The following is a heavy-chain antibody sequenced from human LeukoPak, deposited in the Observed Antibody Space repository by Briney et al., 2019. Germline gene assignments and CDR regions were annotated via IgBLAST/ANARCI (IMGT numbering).Heavy chain of an antibody. J-gene: IGHJ5*02. CDR2: ISYDGSNK. V-gene: IGHV3-30*03. CDR1: GFTFSSYG. Sequence: PGGSLRLSCAASGFTFSSYGMHWVRQAPGKGLEWVAVISYDGSNKYYADSVKGRFTISRDNSKNTLYLQMNSLRAEDTAVYYCARDILQYYDFWSGYSLNWFDPWGQGTLVTVSS. D-gene: IGHD3-3*01. CDR3: ARDILQYYDFWSGYSLNWFDP.